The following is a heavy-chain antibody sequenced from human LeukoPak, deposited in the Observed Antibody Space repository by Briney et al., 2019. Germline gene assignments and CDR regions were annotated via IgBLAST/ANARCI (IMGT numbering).Heavy chain of an antibody. Sequence: LETLSLTCAVSGGSFCGYYWSCICQPPGKGLEWIGDIYHSGSTNYNPSLKSRVTISVDTSNNHFSLKLSSVPAADTAVYYCARRKAEYYYYYYMDVWGKGTTATIPS. D-gene: IGHD2-15*01. CDR3: ARRKAEYYYYYYMDV. V-gene: IGHV4-34*01. J-gene: IGHJ6*03. CDR1: GGSFCGYY. CDR2: IYHSGST.